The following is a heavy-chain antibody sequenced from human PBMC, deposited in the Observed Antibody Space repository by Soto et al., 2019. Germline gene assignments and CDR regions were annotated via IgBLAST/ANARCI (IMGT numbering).Heavy chain of an antibody. J-gene: IGHJ5*02. CDR1: GYTFTSYA. D-gene: IGHD1-26*01. CDR3: ARDVVGATYNWFDP. CDR2: INAGNGNT. Sequence: ASVKVSCKASGYTFTSYAMHWVRQAPGQRLEWMGWINAGNGNTKYSQKFQGRVTITRDTSASTAYMELSSLRSEDTAVYYCARDVVGATYNWFDPWGQGTLVTVSS. V-gene: IGHV1-3*01.